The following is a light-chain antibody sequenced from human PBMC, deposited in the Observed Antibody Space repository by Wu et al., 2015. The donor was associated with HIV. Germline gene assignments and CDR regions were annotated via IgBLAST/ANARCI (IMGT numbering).Light chain of an antibody. V-gene: IGKV3-15*01. Sequence: EIVMTQSPATLSVSPGETVTLSCRASQSVNVNLAWYQRKPGRPPRLLIYGASVRANDTPLRFSGVGTGTEFTLTIRSLQPEEFAIYYCQQYKTWPLTFGGGPRWRS. CDR3: QQYKTWPLT. J-gene: IGKJ4*01. CDR2: GAS. CDR1: QSVNVN.